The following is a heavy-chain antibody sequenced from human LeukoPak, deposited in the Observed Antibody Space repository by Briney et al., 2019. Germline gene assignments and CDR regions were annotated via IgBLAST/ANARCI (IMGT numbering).Heavy chain of an antibody. CDR3: ARHSPYSDPWYFDY. CDR1: GVSISSTSYY. J-gene: IGHJ4*02. V-gene: IGHV4-39*01. Sequence: SSETLSLTCTVSGVSISSTSYYWGWIRQPPGKGLEWIGNIYYTGSPYYDPSLKSRVTISVDTSKNQFSLKLSSVTAADTAVYYCARHSPYSDPWYFDYWGQGTLVTVSS. D-gene: IGHD6-13*01. CDR2: IYYTGSP.